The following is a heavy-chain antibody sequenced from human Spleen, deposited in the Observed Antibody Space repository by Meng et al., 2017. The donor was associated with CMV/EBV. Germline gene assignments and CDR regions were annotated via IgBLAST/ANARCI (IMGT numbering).Heavy chain of an antibody. D-gene: IGHD2-15*01. Sequence: SFSGKSLAWHSIRQSPSRGLEWLGRTYSRSEWYRDYAPSMEGRVTVNPDTAKNQFSLRLKSVTPADTAVYYCARDTCSDGSCVFDYWGQGILVTVSS. V-gene: IGHV6-1*01. CDR2: TYSRSEWYR. CDR1: SFSGKSLA. CDR3: ARDTCSDGSCVFDY. J-gene: IGHJ4*02.